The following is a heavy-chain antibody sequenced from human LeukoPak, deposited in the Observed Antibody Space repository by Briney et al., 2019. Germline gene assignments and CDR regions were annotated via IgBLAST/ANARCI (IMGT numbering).Heavy chain of an antibody. CDR3: ARSEPRITMIAGFDY. J-gene: IGHJ4*02. CDR2: ISSSGSTI. Sequence: GGSLRLSCAASGFTFSSYEMNWVRQAPGKGLEWVSYISSSGSTIYYADSVKGRFTISRDNAKNSLYLQMNSLRAEDTAVYYCARSEPRITMIAGFDYWGQGTLVTVSS. V-gene: IGHV3-48*03. CDR1: GFTFSSYE. D-gene: IGHD3-22*01.